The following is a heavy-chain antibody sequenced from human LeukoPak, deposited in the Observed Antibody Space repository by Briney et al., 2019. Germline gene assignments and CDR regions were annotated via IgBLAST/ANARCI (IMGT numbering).Heavy chain of an antibody. CDR3: ARVLVYFDY. Sequence: PGGSLRLSCVASGFTFSSYWMSWVRQPPGKGLEWVAHIKEDGSEKSYVDSVKGRFTISRDNAKNSLYLKMDSLRAEDTAVYYCARVLVYFDYWGQGTLVTVSS. J-gene: IGHJ4*02. V-gene: IGHV3-7*02. CDR2: IKEDGSEK. CDR1: GFTFSSYW.